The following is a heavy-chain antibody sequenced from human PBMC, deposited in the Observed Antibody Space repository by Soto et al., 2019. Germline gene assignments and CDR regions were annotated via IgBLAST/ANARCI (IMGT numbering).Heavy chain of an antibody. D-gene: IGHD4-4*01. V-gene: IGHV3-33*01. Sequence: LRLSCAASGFTFSSYGMHGVRQAPGKGLEWVAVIWYDGSNKYYADSVKGRFTISRDNSKNTLYLQMNSLRAEDTAVYYCARDGDYSNYVGDVDYWGQGTLVTVSS. CDR2: IWYDGSNK. CDR3: ARDGDYSNYVGDVDY. J-gene: IGHJ4*02. CDR1: GFTFSSYG.